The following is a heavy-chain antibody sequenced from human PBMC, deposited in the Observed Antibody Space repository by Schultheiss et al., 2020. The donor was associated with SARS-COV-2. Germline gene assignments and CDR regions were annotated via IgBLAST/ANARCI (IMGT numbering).Heavy chain of an antibody. V-gene: IGHV3-53*01. J-gene: IGHJ4*02. CDR3: ARERHVYFDF. CDR2: IYSGGST. Sequence: GGSLRLSCAASGFTVSSNYMSWVRQAPGKGLEWVSVIYSGGSTYYADSVKGRFTISRDDSKNTLYLQMNNLRAEDTAVYCCARERHVYFDFWGQGTLVTVS. CDR1: GFTVSSNY.